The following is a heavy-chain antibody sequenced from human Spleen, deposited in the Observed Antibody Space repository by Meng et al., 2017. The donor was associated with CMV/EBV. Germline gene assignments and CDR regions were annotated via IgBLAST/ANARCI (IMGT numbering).Heavy chain of an antibody. CDR1: GYTFTGYY. D-gene: IGHD3-3*01. Sequence: ASVKVSCKASGYTFTGYYLHWVRQAPGQGLEWMGWINPSGGSTSYAQKFQGRVTMTRDTSTSTVYMELSSLRSEDTALYYCARDWYYDPLGLWGQGTMVTVSS. CDR2: INPSGGST. V-gene: IGHV1-46*01. CDR3: ARDWYYDPLGL. J-gene: IGHJ3*01.